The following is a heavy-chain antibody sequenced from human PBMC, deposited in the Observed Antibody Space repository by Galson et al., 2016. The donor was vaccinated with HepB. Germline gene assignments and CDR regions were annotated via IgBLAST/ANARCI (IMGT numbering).Heavy chain of an antibody. J-gene: IGHJ3*02. V-gene: IGHV1-18*01. Sequence: SVKVSCKASAYTFTTYGIHWVRQAPGQGLQWIGWISAYDGDTNYAQKLRGRVSITTDTSTSTAYKELRSLISDDPAVYYCARGLSATAAFDIWGQGTMVTVSS. CDR2: ISAYDGDT. D-gene: IGHD6-13*01. CDR1: AYTFTTYG. CDR3: ARGLSATAAFDI.